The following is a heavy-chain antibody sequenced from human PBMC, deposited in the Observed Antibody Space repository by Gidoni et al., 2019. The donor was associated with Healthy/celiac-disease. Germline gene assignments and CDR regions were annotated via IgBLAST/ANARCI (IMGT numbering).Heavy chain of an antibody. D-gene: IGHD5-18*01. Sequence: QVQLQQWGAGLLKPSETLSLTCAVYGGSFSGYYWSWIRQPPGKGLEWIGEINHSGSTNYNPSLKSRVTISVDTSKNQCSLKLSSVTAADTAVYYCARRRGYSYGGSYYYYYYGMDVWGQGTTVTVSS. CDR1: GGSFSGYY. J-gene: IGHJ6*02. CDR2: INHSGST. V-gene: IGHV4-34*01. CDR3: ARRRGYSYGGSYYYYYYGMDV.